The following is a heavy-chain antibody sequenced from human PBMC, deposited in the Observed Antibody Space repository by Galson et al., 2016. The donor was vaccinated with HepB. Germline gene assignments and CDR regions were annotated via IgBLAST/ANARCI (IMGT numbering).Heavy chain of an antibody. D-gene: IGHD2-21*02. CDR1: GYTFTEFS. CDR3: ATDPEVVVTAIPRWQF. CDR2: FDPEDGET. J-gene: IGHJ4*02. V-gene: IGHV1-24*01. Sequence: VKVSCKVSGYTFTEFSIHWVRQAPGKGLEWMGGFDPEDGETIYAQKFQGRVTMTGDTSTDTAYMELSSLRSEDTASYYCATDPEVVVTAIPRWQFWGQGTLVTVSS.